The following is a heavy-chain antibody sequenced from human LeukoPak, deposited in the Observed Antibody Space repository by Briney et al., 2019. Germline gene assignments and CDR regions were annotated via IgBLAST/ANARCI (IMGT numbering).Heavy chain of an antibody. CDR3: ARAGYGDSDFDY. V-gene: IGHV4-38-2*02. Sequence: SETRSPTCTVSGYSISTSYYWGWIRQPPGKGLEWIGSIYHSGNTYYNPSLKSRVTISVDTSKYQFSLKLNSVTAADTAVYYCARAGYGDSDFDYWGQGTLVTVSS. CDR2: IYHSGNT. CDR1: GYSISTSYY. D-gene: IGHD4-17*01. J-gene: IGHJ4*02.